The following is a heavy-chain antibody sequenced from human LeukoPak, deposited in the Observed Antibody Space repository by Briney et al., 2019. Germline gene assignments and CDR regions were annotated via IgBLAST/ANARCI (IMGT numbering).Heavy chain of an antibody. CDR1: GGSFSGYY. CDR2: INHSGST. V-gene: IGHV4-34*01. Sequence: SETLSLTCAVYGGSFSGYYWSWIRQPPGKGLEWIGVINHSGSTNYNPSLKSRVTISVDTSKNQFSLKLSSVTAADTAVYYCARGWGYYYDTSAELDYWGQGTLVTVSS. D-gene: IGHD3-22*01. CDR3: ARGWGYYYDTSAELDY. J-gene: IGHJ4*02.